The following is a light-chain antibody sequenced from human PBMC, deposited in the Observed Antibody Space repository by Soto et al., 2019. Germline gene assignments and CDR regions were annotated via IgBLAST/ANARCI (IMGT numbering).Light chain of an antibody. Sequence: SALTQPASVSGSPGQSITISCTGTSSDVGGYNYVSWYQQHPGKAPKFMIYDVSNRPSGVSNRFSCSKSGNTSSLTISGLQAEDEADYYCCSYTTSNTRQIVFGTGTKLTVL. CDR2: DVS. V-gene: IGLV2-14*01. CDR1: SSDVGGYNY. J-gene: IGLJ1*01. CDR3: CSYTTSNTRQIV.